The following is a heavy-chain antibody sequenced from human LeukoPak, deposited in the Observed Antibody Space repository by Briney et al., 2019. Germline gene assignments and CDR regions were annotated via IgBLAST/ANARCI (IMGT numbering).Heavy chain of an antibody. CDR2: IYYSGST. V-gene: IGHV4-59*01. Sequence: SETLSLTCTVSGGSISSYYWSWIRQPPGKGLEWIGYIYYSGSTNYNPSLKSRVSISVDTSKNQFSLRLTSVTAADTATYYCARGAYSQGYWGQGTLVTVSS. CDR3: ARGAYSQGY. D-gene: IGHD4-11*01. J-gene: IGHJ4*02. CDR1: GGSISSYY.